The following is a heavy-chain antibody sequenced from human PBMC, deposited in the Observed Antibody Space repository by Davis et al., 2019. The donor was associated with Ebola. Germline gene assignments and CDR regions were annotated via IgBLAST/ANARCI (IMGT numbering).Heavy chain of an antibody. CDR1: GGSISSHY. D-gene: IGHD1-26*01. CDR2: IYYSGST. V-gene: IGHV4-59*11. J-gene: IGHJ3*02. CDR3: ARDLGRSQTPDAFDI. Sequence: PGGSLRLSCTVSGGSISSHYWSWIRQPPGKGLEWIGYIYYSGSTNYNPSLKSRVTISVDTSKNQFSLKLSSVTAADTAVYYCARDLGRSQTPDAFDIWGQGTMVTVSS.